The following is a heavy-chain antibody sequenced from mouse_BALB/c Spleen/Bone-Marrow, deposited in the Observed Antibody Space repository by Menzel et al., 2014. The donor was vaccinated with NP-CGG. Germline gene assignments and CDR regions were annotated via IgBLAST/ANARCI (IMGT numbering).Heavy chain of an antibody. CDR1: GFNIKDTY. CDR3: AVYYYGSSLFAY. J-gene: IGHJ3*01. Sequence: VHVKQSGAELVKPGASVKLSCTASGFNIKDTYMHWVKQRPEQGLEWIGRIDPANGNTKYDPKFQGKATITADTSSNTASLQLSSLTSEDTAVYYCAVYYYGSSLFAYWGQGTLVTVSA. V-gene: IGHV14-3*02. D-gene: IGHD1-1*01. CDR2: IDPANGNT.